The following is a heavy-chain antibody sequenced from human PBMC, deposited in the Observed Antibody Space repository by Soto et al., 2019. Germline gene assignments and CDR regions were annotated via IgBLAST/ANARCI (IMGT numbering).Heavy chain of an antibody. D-gene: IGHD6-19*01. CDR2: ISWNSGSI. Sequence: GGSLRLSCAASGFTFDDYAMHWVRQAPGKGLEWVSGISWNSGSIGYADSVKGRFTISRDNAKNSLYLQMNSLRAEDTALYYCAKDTERAEYSSGWYAFDIWGQGTMVTVSS. CDR1: GFTFDDYA. V-gene: IGHV3-9*01. J-gene: IGHJ3*02. CDR3: AKDTERAEYSSGWYAFDI.